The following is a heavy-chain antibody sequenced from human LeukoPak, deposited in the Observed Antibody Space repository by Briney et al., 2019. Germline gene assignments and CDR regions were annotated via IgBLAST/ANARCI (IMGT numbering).Heavy chain of an antibody. J-gene: IGHJ4*02. V-gene: IGHV1-69*04. CDR3: ATVETTYYYDY. CDR2: IIPILGIA. D-gene: IGHD1/OR15-1a*01. Sequence: ASVKVSCKASGGTFSSYAISWVRQAPGQGLEWMGRIIPILGIANYAQKFQGRVTITADKSTSTAYMELSSLRSEDTAVYYCATVETTYYYDYWGQGTLVTVSS. CDR1: GGTFSSYA.